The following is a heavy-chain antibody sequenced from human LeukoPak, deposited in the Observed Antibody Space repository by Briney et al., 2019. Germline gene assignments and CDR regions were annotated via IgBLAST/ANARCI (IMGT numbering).Heavy chain of an antibody. D-gene: IGHD1-1*01. Sequence: KTSETLSLTCTVSGRSISGPYWNWIRQSPGKGLEWIGYIYYNGNTKYNPSLSSRVIISLDTSKEQFSLKMTSVTAADTAVYFCARENFKVYWKGFDIWGQGTMVTVSS. CDR1: GRSISGPY. V-gene: IGHV4-59*11. CDR2: IYYNGNT. CDR3: ARENFKVYWKGFDI. J-gene: IGHJ3*02.